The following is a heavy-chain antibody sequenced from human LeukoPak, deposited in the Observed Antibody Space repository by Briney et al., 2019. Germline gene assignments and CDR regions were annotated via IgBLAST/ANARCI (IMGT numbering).Heavy chain of an antibody. V-gene: IGHV3-23*01. D-gene: IGHD6-19*01. Sequence: GGSLRLSCAESGVTFSRYGMRWGRQAPGKGPEWGSSMSGSGSSTDYADSVKGRFTISRDNSKNTLYLQMNSLRAEDTALYYCAKDAQGLVRGGIYFDFWGQGSLVTVSS. CDR1: GVTFSRYG. CDR2: MSGSGSST. CDR3: AKDAQGLVRGGIYFDF. J-gene: IGHJ4*02.